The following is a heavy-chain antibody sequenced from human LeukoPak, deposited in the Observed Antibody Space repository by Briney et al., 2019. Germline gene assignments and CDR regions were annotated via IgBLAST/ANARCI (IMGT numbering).Heavy chain of an antibody. D-gene: IGHD3-22*01. CDR1: GFTFSDYY. J-gene: IGHJ4*02. Sequence: GGSLRLSCAASGFTFSDYYMSWIRQAPGKGLEWVSYISSSGSTIYYADSVKGRFTISRDNAKNSLYLQMNSLRAEDTAVYYGARAIPASNDYYDSSGYPSLPDYWGQGTLVTVSS. CDR2: ISSSGSTI. CDR3: ARAIPASNDYYDSSGYPSLPDY. V-gene: IGHV3-11*04.